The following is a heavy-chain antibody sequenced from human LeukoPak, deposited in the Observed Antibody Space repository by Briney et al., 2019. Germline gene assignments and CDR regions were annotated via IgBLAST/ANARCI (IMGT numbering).Heavy chain of an antibody. J-gene: IGHJ4*02. CDR3: ARSYCSGGSCYPLLFDY. CDR2: IKKDGSEK. Sequence: GGSLRLSCAASGFTFSSYWMSWVRQAPGKGLERVASIKKDGSEKYYVDSVKGRFTISRDNAKNSLYLQMNSLRAEDAAVYYCARSYCSGGSCYPLLFDYWGQGTLVTVSS. D-gene: IGHD2-15*01. CDR1: GFTFSSYW. V-gene: IGHV3-7*01.